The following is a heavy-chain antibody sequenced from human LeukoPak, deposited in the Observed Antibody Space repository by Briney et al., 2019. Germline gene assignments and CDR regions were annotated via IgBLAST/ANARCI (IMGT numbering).Heavy chain of an antibody. J-gene: IGHJ4*02. CDR3: ARLSKGRYFDYIFDN. CDR1: GGSVSSTEFY. D-gene: IGHD3-9*01. CDR2: IYYTGST. Sequence: PSETLSLTCTVSGGSVSSTEFYWGSIRQPPGKGLQWIGNIYYTGSTYYNPSLNSRVAMSVDTSQNQFSLKMASVTAADTAVYYCARLSKGRYFDYIFDNWGQGTLVTVSS. V-gene: IGHV4-39*01.